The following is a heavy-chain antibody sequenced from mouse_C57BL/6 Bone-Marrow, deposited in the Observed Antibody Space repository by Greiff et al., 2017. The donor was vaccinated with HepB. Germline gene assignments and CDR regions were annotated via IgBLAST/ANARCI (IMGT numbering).Heavy chain of an antibody. CDR1: GFTFSSYG. D-gene: IGHD1-2*01. J-gene: IGHJ3*01. Sequence: EVKLMESGGDLVKPGGSLKLSCAASGFTFSSYGMSWVRQTPDKRLEWVATISSGGSYTYYPDSVKGRFTISRDNAKNTLYLQMSSLKSEDTAMYYCARRCTTAPAFAYWGQGTLVTVSA. CDR2: ISSGGSYT. V-gene: IGHV5-6*01. CDR3: ARRCTTAPAFAY.